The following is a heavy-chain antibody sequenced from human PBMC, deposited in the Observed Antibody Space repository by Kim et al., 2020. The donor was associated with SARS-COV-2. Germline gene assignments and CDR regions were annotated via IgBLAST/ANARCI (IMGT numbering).Heavy chain of an antibody. CDR2: MNPNSGNT. CDR1: GYTFTSYD. V-gene: IGHV1-8*01. J-gene: IGHJ4*02. D-gene: IGHD3-10*01. CDR3: ARAPPLSTYGSGH. Sequence: ASVKVSCKASGYTFTSYDINWVRQATGQGLEWMGWMNPNSGNTGYAQKFQGRVTMTRNTSISTVYMELSSLRSEDTAVYYCARAPPLSTYGSGHWGQGTLVTVSS.